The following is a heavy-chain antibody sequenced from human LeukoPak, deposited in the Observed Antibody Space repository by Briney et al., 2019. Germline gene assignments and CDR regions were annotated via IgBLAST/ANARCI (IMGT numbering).Heavy chain of an antibody. D-gene: IGHD6-6*01. Sequence: ASVKVSSKASGGTFSSYAISWVRQAPGQGLEWMGGIIPIFGTANYAQKFQGRVTITADESTSTAYMELSSLRSEDTAVYYCARVLGQLGPYYYYYMDVWGKGTTVTVSS. CDR3: ARVLGQLGPYYYYYMDV. CDR2: IIPIFGTA. J-gene: IGHJ6*03. CDR1: GGTFSSYA. V-gene: IGHV1-69*13.